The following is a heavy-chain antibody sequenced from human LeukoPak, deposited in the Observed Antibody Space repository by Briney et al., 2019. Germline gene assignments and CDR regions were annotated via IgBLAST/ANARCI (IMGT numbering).Heavy chain of an antibody. D-gene: IGHD3-22*01. CDR1: GGSISSYY. Sequence: PSETLSLTCTVSGGSISSYYWSWIRQPAGKGLEWIGRIYTSGSTNYNPSLKSRVTMSVDTSKNQFSLKLSSVTAADTAVYYRARELYGSTMIVVGAAFDIWGQGTMVTVSS. CDR2: IYTSGST. V-gene: IGHV4-4*07. CDR3: ARELYGSTMIVVGAAFDI. J-gene: IGHJ3*02.